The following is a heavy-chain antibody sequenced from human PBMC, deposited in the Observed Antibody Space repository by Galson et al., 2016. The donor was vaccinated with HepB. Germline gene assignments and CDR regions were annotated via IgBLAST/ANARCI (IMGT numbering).Heavy chain of an antibody. V-gene: IGHV3-64D*08. CDR3: VKDRAYCGGDCYSSLDC. CDR1: GFTFSSYA. J-gene: IGHJ4*02. Sequence: SLRLSCAASGFTFSSYAMHWVRQAPGKGLEYVSAISSNGGRTYYADSVKGRFTISRDNSKNNVYLQMRSLRAGDTAVYYCVKDRAYCGGDCYSSLDCWGQGTLVTVSS. D-gene: IGHD2-21*02. CDR2: ISSNGGRT.